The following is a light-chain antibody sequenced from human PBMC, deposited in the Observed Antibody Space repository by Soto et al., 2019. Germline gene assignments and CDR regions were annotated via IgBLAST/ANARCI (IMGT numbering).Light chain of an antibody. V-gene: IGLV2-8*01. CDR1: SSDIGGYNF. J-gene: IGLJ2*01. Sequence: QSVLTQPPSASGSPGQSVTISCTGTSSDIGGYNFVSWYQQHPGKAPKLMIYEVNKRPSGVPDRFSGSKSGITASLTVSGVQAEDEEDYYCSSYSGSSNYLVFGGGTKLTVL. CDR3: SSYSGSSNYLV. CDR2: EVN.